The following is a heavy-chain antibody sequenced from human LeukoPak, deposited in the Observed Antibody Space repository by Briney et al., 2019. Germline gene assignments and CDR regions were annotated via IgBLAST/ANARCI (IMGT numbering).Heavy chain of an antibody. CDR2: INPNSGGT. V-gene: IGHV1-2*02. CDR1: GYTFTGYY. J-gene: IGHJ6*02. Sequence: ASVKVSCKASGYTFTGYYMHWVRQAPGQGLEWMGWINPNSGGTNYAQKFQGRVTMTRDTSISTAYMELSRLRSDDTAVYYCARPRRASYYYYGMDVWGQGTTVTVPS. CDR3: ARPRRASYYYYGMDV.